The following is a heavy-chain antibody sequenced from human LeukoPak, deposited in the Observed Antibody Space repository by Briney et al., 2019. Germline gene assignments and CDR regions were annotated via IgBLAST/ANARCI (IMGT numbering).Heavy chain of an antibody. CDR1: GFTFSSYS. Sequence: GGSLRLSCAASGFTFSSYSMNWVRQAPGKGLEWVSYISSSSSTIYYADSVKGRFTISRDNAKNSLYLQMNSLRAEDTAVYYCARLKTSYYYGSGSYYYYMDVWGKGTTVTVSS. D-gene: IGHD3-10*01. J-gene: IGHJ6*03. CDR3: ARLKTSYYYGSGSYYYYMDV. V-gene: IGHV3-48*01. CDR2: ISSSSSTI.